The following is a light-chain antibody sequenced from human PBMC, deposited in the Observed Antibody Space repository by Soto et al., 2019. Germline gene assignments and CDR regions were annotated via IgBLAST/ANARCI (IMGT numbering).Light chain of an antibody. CDR2: DVS. J-gene: IGLJ1*01. V-gene: IGLV2-11*01. Sequence: QSALTQPRSLSGSPGQSVTISCTGTSSDVGGYNYVSWYQQHPGKAPKLMIYDVSKRPSGVPDRFSGSKSGNTASLTISGLQADDEADYYCCSYAGSYTFYVFGTGNQLNVL. CDR1: SSDVGGYNY. CDR3: CSYAGSYTFYV.